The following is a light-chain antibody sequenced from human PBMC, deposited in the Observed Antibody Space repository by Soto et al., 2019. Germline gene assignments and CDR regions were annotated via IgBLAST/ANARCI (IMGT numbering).Light chain of an antibody. V-gene: IGKV1-5*01. CDR2: DAS. J-gene: IGKJ1*01. CDR3: QQYNSWWT. CDR1: QSISSW. Sequence: DIQMTQSPSTLSASVGYRFTITCRASQSISSWLAWYQQKPGKAPKLLIYDASSLESGVPSRFSGSGSGTEFTLTISSLQPDDFATYYCQQYNSWWTFGQGTTVDIK.